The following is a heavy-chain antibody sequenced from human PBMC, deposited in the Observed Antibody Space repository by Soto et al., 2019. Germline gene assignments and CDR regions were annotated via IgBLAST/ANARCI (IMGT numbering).Heavy chain of an antibody. Sequence: QVQLVQSGAEVKKPGSSVKFSCKASGGTFSRYAISWVRQAPGQGLEWMGGIIPIFGTANYAQKFQGRVTITVDETTSTAYMELSSKRAEDTAVYYCASKGIAAAGQDQGHFDNWGQGTLVTVSS. CDR3: ASKGIAAAGQDQGHFDN. CDR2: IIPIFGTA. V-gene: IGHV1-69*01. CDR1: GGTFSRYA. J-gene: IGHJ4*02. D-gene: IGHD6-13*01.